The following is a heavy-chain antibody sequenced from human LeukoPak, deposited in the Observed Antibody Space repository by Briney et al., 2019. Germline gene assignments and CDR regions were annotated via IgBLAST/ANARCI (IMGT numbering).Heavy chain of an antibody. D-gene: IGHD6-13*01. V-gene: IGHV4-39*07. CDR2: IYYSGST. CDR1: GVSISSSSYY. J-gene: IGHJ3*02. CDR3: ARVKVAAAGQRGGRAAFDI. Sequence: SETLSLTCTVSGVSISSSSYYWGWIRQPPGKGLEWIGSIYYSGSTYYNPSLKSRVTISVDTSKNHFSLKLSSVTAADTAVYYCARVKVAAAGQRGGRAAFDIWGQGTIVTVSS.